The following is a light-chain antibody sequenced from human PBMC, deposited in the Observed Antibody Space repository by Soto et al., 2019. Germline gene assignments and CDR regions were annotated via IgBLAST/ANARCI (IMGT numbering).Light chain of an antibody. CDR3: QQRNNWPLT. CDR1: QSVSRY. J-gene: IGKJ2*01. V-gene: IGKV3-11*01. Sequence: EIVLTQSPATLSLSPGERATLSCRASQSVSRYLAWYQHRPGQAPRLLIYDASNWATGIPARFSGSGSETYFTLTISSLEPEDSAVYYCQQRNNWPLTFGQGTKLEIK. CDR2: DAS.